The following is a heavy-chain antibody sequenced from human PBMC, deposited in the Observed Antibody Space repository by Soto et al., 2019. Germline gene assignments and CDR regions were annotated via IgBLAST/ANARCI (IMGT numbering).Heavy chain of an antibody. CDR1: GFSLSNARMG. V-gene: IGHV2-26*01. CDR2: IFSNDEK. D-gene: IGHD3-10*01. Sequence: SGPTLVNPTETLTLTCTVSGFSLSNARMGVSWIRQPPGKALEWLAHIFSNDEKSYSTSLKSRLTISKDTSKSQVVLTMTNMDPVDTATYYCARITSNYGSGSYRRTSGFDYWGQGTLVTVSS. J-gene: IGHJ4*02. CDR3: ARITSNYGSGSYRRTSGFDY.